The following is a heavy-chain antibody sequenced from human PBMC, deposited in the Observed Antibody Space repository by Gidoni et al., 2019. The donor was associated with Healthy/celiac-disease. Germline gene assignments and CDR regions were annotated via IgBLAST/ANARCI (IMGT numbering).Heavy chain of an antibody. CDR2: LEWDDDI. J-gene: IGHJ6*02. D-gene: IGHD5-12*01. CDR1: GLSLSTHGLC. V-gene: IGHV2-70*11. CDR3: ARIRGVATMDGGYYYYGMDV. Sequence: VTLRESGPALVNPTQIRTLTCPFSGLSLSTHGLCLRWIRHPPGKAMEWLARLEWDDDIDYSPSLKTRLTISKDTSKNQVVLTMTNMDPVDTATYYCARIRGVATMDGGYYYYGMDVWGQGTTVTVSS.